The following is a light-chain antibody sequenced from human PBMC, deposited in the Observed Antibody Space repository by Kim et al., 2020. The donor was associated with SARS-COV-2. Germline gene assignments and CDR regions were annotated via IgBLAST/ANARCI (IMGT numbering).Light chain of an antibody. J-gene: IGLJ2*01. CDR2: GKN. Sequence: VALGQTVIITCQGNSLRSYYATWYQQKPGQAPILGIYGKNNRPSGIPDRFSGSSSGNTASLTITGTQAGDEADYYCNSRDSNDNVVFGGGTQLTFL. V-gene: IGLV3-19*01. CDR1: SLRSYY. CDR3: NSRDSNDNVV.